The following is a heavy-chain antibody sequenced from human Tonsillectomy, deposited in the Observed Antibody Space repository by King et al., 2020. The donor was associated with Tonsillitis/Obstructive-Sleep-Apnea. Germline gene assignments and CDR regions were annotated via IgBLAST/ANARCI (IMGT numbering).Heavy chain of an antibody. J-gene: IGHJ6*03. CDR3: ARIDPHDYTNYGRYYYYYMDV. D-gene: IGHD4-11*01. CDR2: ISSSGSII. Sequence: EVQLVESGGGLVQPGGSLRLSCAASGFTFSSYEMNWVRQAPGKGLEWVSYISSSGSIIYHADSVKGRFTISRDNAKNSLYLQMNSLRAEDTAVYYCARIDPHDYTNYGRYYYYYMDVWGKGTTVTVSS. V-gene: IGHV3-48*03. CDR1: GFTFSSYE.